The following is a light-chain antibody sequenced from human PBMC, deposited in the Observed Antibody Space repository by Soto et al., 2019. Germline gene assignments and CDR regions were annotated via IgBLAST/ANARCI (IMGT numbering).Light chain of an antibody. CDR2: DAS. Sequence: EIVLTQSPATLSLSPGERATLSCRASQSVSSYLAWYQQKPGQAPRLLTYDASNRATGIPARFSGSGSGTDFTLTISSLQPDDFATYYCQHYNSYYTFGQGTRLEIK. CDR3: QHYNSYYT. V-gene: IGKV3-11*01. J-gene: IGKJ5*01. CDR1: QSVSSY.